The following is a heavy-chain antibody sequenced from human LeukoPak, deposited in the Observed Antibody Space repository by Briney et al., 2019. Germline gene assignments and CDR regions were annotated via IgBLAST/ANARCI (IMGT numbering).Heavy chain of an antibody. J-gene: IGHJ6*02. CDR1: GYTFTMYY. Sequence: ASVKVSCKASGYTFTMYYIHWVRQAPGQGLEWMGMINPTDGATTYAQRFQGRVTMTRNTSISTAYMELSSLRSEDTAVYYCARGGAVAGTWDYYYYYGMDVWGQGTTVTVSS. D-gene: IGHD6-19*01. V-gene: IGHV1-46*01. CDR2: INPTDGAT. CDR3: ARGGAVAGTWDYYYYYGMDV.